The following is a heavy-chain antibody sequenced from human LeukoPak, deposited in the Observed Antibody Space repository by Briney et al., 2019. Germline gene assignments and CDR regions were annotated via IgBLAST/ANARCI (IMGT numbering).Heavy chain of an antibody. D-gene: IGHD4-11*01. V-gene: IGHV4-59*01. Sequence: SETLSLTCTVSGGSISSYYWSWLRQPPGKGLEWIGYIYYSGSTNYNPSLKSRVTISVDTSKNQFSLKLSSVTAADTAVYYCARGGLVSTTVDWFDPWGQGTLVTVSS. CDR2: IYYSGST. CDR1: GGSISSYY. J-gene: IGHJ5*02. CDR3: ARGGLVSTTVDWFDP.